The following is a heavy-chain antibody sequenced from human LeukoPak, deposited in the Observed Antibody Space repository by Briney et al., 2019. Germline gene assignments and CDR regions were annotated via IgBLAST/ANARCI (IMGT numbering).Heavy chain of an antibody. J-gene: IGHJ4*02. Sequence: SGTLSLTCAVSGGSISSGGYSWSWIRQPPGKGLEWIGYIYHSGSTYYNPSLKSRVTISVDRSKNQFSLKLSSVTAADTAVCYCARAPYGFVGLDYWGQGTLVTVSS. CDR2: IYHSGST. CDR1: GGSISSGGYS. D-gene: IGHD5-24*01. V-gene: IGHV4-30-2*01. CDR3: ARAPYGFVGLDY.